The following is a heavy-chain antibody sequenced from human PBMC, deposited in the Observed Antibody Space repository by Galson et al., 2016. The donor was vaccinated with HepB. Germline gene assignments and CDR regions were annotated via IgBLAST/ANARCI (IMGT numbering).Heavy chain of an antibody. J-gene: IGHJ3*02. CDR2: INAGNGNT. D-gene: IGHD6-13*01. CDR3: VRVDYSSSWFAFDI. V-gene: IGHV1-3*01. CDR1: GYTFTSYA. Sequence: SVKVSCKASGYTFTSYAIHWVRQAPGQRLEWMGWINAGNGNTQYLQKFQGRVTITRDTSASTAYMELSSLRSEDTAVYYCVRVDYSSSWFAFDIWGQGTMVTVSS.